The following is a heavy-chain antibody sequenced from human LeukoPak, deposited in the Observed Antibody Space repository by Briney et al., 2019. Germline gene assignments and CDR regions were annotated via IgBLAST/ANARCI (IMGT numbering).Heavy chain of an antibody. CDR2: ISYDGSNK. D-gene: IGHD3-22*01. CDR3: AKDSGSSGYPRGFDY. V-gene: IGHV3-30*18. J-gene: IGHJ4*02. CDR1: GFTFSSYG. Sequence: AGGSLRLSCAASGFTFSSYGMHWVRQAPGKGLEWVAVISYDGSNKYYVDSVKGRFTISRDNSKDTLYLQMNSLRAEDTAVYYCAKDSGSSGYPRGFDYWGQGTLVTVSS.